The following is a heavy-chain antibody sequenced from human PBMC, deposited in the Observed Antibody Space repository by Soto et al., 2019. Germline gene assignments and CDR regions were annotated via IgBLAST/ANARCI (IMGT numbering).Heavy chain of an antibody. CDR3: AWTLLPAAKGDFDV. Sequence: QVQLQESSPGLVKPSETLSLTCSVSGDSINNYYWSWIRQSAGRGLEWIGRVSSRGTTTYNPSLESRVTMTVDTSRRQFFLRLTSMTAADTAVYYCAWTLLPAAKGDFDVWGQGTMVTVSS. J-gene: IGHJ3*01. CDR2: VSSRGTT. D-gene: IGHD2-2*01. V-gene: IGHV4-4*07. CDR1: GDSINNYY.